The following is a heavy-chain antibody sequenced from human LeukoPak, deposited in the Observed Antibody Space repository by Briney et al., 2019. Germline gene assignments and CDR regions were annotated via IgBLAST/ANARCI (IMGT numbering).Heavy chain of an antibody. V-gene: IGHV3-73*01. CDR3: TRQGDSSGH. CDR2: IRSKAYNYAT. D-gene: IGHD3-22*01. J-gene: IGHJ4*02. Sequence: GGSLRLSCAASGFSFSGSAMHGVRQASGKGLEWVGRIRSKAYNYATSYAASVKGRFTISRDDSKNTAYLQMNSLKTEDTAVYYCTRQGDSSGHWGQGTLVTVSS. CDR1: GFSFSGSA.